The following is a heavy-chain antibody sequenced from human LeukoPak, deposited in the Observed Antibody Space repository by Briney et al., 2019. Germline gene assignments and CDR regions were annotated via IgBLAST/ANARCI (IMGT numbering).Heavy chain of an antibody. CDR3: ARATRGPEPIAYTISTAPHYFDY. CDR1: GYTFTSYY. Sequence: ASVKVSCKASGYTFTSYYMHWVRQAPGQGLEWMGIINPSGGSTSYAQKFQGRVTMTRDTSTSTVYMELSSLRSEDTAVYYCARATRGPEPIAYTISTAPHYFDYWGQGTLVTVSS. CDR2: INPSGGST. V-gene: IGHV1-46*01. J-gene: IGHJ4*02. D-gene: IGHD2-2*01.